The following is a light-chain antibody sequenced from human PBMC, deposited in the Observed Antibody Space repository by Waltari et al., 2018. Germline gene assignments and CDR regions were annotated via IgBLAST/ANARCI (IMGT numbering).Light chain of an antibody. CDR2: YDS. V-gene: IGLV3-21*04. Sequence: SYVVTQSPSVSVAPGEPARITSGGDNIGSISVHWYQQRPGQAPVLVISYDSDRPSGIPERFSGSNSGNTATLTISWVEADDEADYYCLVWHSTTDHHGVFGGGTKLTVL. J-gene: IGLJ2*01. CDR3: LVWHSTTDHHGV. CDR1: NIGSIS.